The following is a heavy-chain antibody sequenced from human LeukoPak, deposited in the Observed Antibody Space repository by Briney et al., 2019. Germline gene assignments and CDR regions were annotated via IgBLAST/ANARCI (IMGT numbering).Heavy chain of an antibody. Sequence: SETLSLTCTVSGGSISSSSYYWGWIRQPPGKGLEWIGSIYYSGSTYYNPSLKSRVTISVDTSKNQFSLKLSSVTAADTAVYYYARVVLWFGESGWFDPWGQGTLVTVSS. CDR3: ARVVLWFGESGWFDP. CDR2: IYYSGST. J-gene: IGHJ5*02. CDR1: GGSISSSSYY. V-gene: IGHV4-39*07. D-gene: IGHD3-10*01.